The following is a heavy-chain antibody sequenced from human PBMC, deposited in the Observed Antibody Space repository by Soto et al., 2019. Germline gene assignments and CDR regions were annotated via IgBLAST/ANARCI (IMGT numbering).Heavy chain of an antibody. Sequence: QVQLQESGPGLVKPSQTLSLTCTVSGGSISSGGYYWSWIRQHPGKGLEWIGYIYYSGSTYYNPSLKSRVTISVDTSKNQFALKLSSVTAADTAVYYCARGGCLMHLFDYWGQGTLVTVSS. CDR1: GGSISSGGYY. CDR2: IYYSGST. V-gene: IGHV4-31*03. D-gene: IGHD3-16*01. CDR3: ARGGCLMHLFDY. J-gene: IGHJ4*02.